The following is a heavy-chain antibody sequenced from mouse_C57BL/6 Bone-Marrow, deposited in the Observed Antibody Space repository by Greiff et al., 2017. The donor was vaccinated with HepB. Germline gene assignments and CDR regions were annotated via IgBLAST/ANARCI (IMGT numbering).Heavy chain of an antibody. V-gene: IGHV5-9-1*02. CDR2: ISSGGDYI. D-gene: IGHD2-1*01. Sequence: EVMLVESGEGLVKPGGSLKLSCAASGFTFSSYAMSWVRQTPEKRLEWVAYISSGGDYIYYADTVKGRFTISRDNARNTLYLQMSSLKSEDTAMYYCTRDGGNYLDDFGAMDYWGQGTSVTVSS. CDR3: TRDGGNYLDDFGAMDY. CDR1: GFTFSSYA. J-gene: IGHJ4*01.